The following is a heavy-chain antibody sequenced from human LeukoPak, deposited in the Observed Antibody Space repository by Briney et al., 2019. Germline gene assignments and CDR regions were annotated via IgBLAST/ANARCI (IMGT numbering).Heavy chain of an antibody. CDR3: TRSGYSSNWSYYFDY. Sequence: GGSLRLSCAASGFTFSSYGMHWVRPAPGKGLEWVGVIRSKPYGGTTEYAASVQGRFTISRDDSKTIAYLQMNSLKTEDTAVYYCTRSGYSSNWSYYFDYWGQGTLVTVSS. D-gene: IGHD6-13*01. CDR2: IRSKPYGGTT. V-gene: IGHV3-49*04. J-gene: IGHJ4*01. CDR1: GFTFSSYG.